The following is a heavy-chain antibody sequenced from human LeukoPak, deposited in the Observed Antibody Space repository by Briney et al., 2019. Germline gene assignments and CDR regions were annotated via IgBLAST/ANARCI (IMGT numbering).Heavy chain of an antibody. D-gene: IGHD3-16*01. J-gene: IGHJ6*02. CDR2: ISYDGSNK. CDR3: AQARLGTRDPMDV. CDR1: GFTFSSYG. V-gene: IGHV3-30*18. Sequence: PGGSLRLSCAASGFTFSSYGMHWVRQAPGKGLEWVAVISYDGSNKYYADSVKGRFTISRDSSKNTLYLQMNSLRAEDTSVYYCAQARLGTRDPMDVWGQGTTVTVSS.